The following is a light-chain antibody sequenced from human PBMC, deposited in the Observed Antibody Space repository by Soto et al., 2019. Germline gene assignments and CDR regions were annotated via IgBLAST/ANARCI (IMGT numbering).Light chain of an antibody. CDR1: QSIGNF. CDR2: GTF. CDR3: HHI. J-gene: IGKJ1*01. Sequence: DLQLTQAPCTLSSSVGDRVTITCRASQSIGNFLACDHQKQGKAPKLLISGTFTLQSGVPSRFNGSGSGTDFTLTISRLQPEDFATYYCHHILG. V-gene: IGKV1-5*01.